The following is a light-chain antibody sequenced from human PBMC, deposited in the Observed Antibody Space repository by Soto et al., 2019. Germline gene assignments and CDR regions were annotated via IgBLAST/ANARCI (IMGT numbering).Light chain of an antibody. V-gene: IGLV2-14*01. CDR3: SSYTSSNTLHYV. CDR2: EVS. J-gene: IGLJ1*01. CDR1: SRGIGAYNL. Sequence: LTQPASVSGSPGQSITISCSGTSRGIGAYNLVSWYQQPPGKAPKLIIYEVSNRPSGVSYRFSGSKSGNTASLTISGLQAEDEADYYCSSYTSSNTLHYVFGSGTKSPS.